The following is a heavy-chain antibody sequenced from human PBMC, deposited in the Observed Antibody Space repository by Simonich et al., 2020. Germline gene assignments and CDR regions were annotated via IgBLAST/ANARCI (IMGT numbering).Heavy chain of an antibody. V-gene: IGHV4-59*01. D-gene: IGHD2-15*01. J-gene: IGHJ4*02. CDR2: IYYSGCT. Sequence: QVQLQESGPGLVKPSETLSLTCTVSGGSISSYYWSWIRPPPGKGMGGIGYIYYSGCTHYNPSLKSRVTISVDTSKNQFSLKLSSVTAADTAVYYCARGGLYFDYWGQGTLVTVSS. CDR3: ARGGLYFDY. CDR1: GGSISSYY.